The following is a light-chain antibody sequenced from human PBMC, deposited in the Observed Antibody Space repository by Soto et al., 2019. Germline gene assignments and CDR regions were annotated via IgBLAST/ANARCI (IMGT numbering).Light chain of an antibody. CDR2: YVS. J-gene: IGLJ1*01. CDR3: SSYTSSSTSLYV. V-gene: IGLV2-14*01. Sequence: QSALTQPASVSGSPGQSITISCTGTSSDVGGYNYVSWYQQHPGKAPKLMIYYVSNRPSGVSNRFSGSKSGNTASLTISGLQAEDEADYYCSSYTSSSTSLYVFGTGTKLTVL. CDR1: SSDVGGYNY.